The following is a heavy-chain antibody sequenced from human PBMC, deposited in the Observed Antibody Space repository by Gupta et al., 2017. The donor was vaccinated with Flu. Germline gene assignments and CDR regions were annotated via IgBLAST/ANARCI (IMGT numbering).Heavy chain of an antibody. Sequence: SGSGGSTYYADSVKGRFTISRDNSKNTLYLQMNSLRAEDTAVYYCAKDRQQLGLWGQGTLVTVSS. CDR2: SGSGGST. CDR3: AKDRQQLGL. V-gene: IGHV3-23*01. J-gene: IGHJ4*02. D-gene: IGHD4-4*01.